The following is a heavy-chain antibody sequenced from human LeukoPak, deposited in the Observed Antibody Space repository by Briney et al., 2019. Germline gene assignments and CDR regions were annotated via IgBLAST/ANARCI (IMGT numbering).Heavy chain of an antibody. CDR1: GGSISSSNW. CDR3: ARATYGDYPYYYYYMDV. D-gene: IGHD4-17*01. V-gene: IGHV4-4*02. J-gene: IGHJ6*03. Sequence: SETLSLTCAVSGGSISSSNWWRWVRQPPGKGLEWIGEIYHSGSTNYNPSLKSRVTISVDKSKNQFSLKLSSVTAADTAVYYCARATYGDYPYYYYYMDVWGKGTTVTVSS. CDR2: IYHSGST.